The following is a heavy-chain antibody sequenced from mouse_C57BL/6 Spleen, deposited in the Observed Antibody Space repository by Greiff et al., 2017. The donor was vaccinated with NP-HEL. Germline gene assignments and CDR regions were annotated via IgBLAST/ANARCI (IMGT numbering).Heavy chain of an antibody. D-gene: IGHD2-3*01. V-gene: IGHV3-6*01. Sequence: EVKLMESGPGLVKPSQSLSLTCSVTGYSITSGYYWNWIRQFPGNKLEWMGYISYDGSNNYNPSLKNRISITRDTSKNQFFLKLNSVTTEDTATYYCATDGPYWYFDVWGTGTTVTVSS. J-gene: IGHJ1*03. CDR2: ISYDGSN. CDR1: GYSITSGYY. CDR3: ATDGPYWYFDV.